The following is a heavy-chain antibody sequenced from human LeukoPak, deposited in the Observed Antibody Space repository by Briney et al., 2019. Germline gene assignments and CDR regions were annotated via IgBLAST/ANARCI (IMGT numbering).Heavy chain of an antibody. J-gene: IGHJ6*02. D-gene: IGHD3-10*01. Sequence: GESLKISCKGSGYSFTSYWIGWVRQMPGKGLEWMGIIYPGDSDTRYSPSFQGQVTISADKSINTAYLQWSSLKASDTAMYYCASSGTALPRGDYYGMDVWGQGTTITVSS. V-gene: IGHV5-51*01. CDR3: ASSGTALPRGDYYGMDV. CDR2: IYPGDSDT. CDR1: GYSFTSYW.